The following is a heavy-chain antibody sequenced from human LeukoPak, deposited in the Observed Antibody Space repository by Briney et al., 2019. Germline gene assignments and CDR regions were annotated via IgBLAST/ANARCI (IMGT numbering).Heavy chain of an antibody. CDR3: ARDLRL. V-gene: IGHV3-21*06. J-gene: IGHJ4*02. Sequence: PGGSLRLSCAASGFTFSNYNMNWVRQAPGKGLEWVSSISSGGNYIYYADSVKGRFTISRDNAKNSLYLQMNSLRADDAAVYYCARDLRLWGQGNLVTVSS. CDR1: GFTFSNYN. CDR2: ISSGGNYI.